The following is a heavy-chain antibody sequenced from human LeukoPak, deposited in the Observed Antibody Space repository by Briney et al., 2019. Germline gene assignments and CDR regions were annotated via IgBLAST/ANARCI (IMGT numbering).Heavy chain of an antibody. D-gene: IGHD3-22*01. J-gene: IGHJ5*02. CDR3: ARDLSGYYPNNWFDP. Sequence: GGSLRLSCVASGFSFGKYWMSWVRQAPGRGLEWVANIKLDGSEKNYVDSVKGRFTISRDNTKNSLYLQMNSPRAEDAAVFYCARDLSGYYPNNWFDPWGQGTLVTVSS. V-gene: IGHV3-7*03. CDR1: GFSFGKYW. CDR2: IKLDGSEK.